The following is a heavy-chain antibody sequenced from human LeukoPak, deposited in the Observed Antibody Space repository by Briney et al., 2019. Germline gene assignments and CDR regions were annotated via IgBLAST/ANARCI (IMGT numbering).Heavy chain of an antibody. CDR2: INHSGST. J-gene: IGHJ4*02. CDR1: GGSFSGYY. D-gene: IGHD3-22*01. Sequence: SETLSLTCAVYGGSFSGYYWSWIRQPPGKGLEWIGEINHSGSTNYNPSLKSRVTISVDTSKNQFSLKLSSVTAADTAVYYCARAQSSGKWDYYDSSRGPSYYFDYWGQGTLVTVSS. CDR3: ARAQSSGKWDYYDSSRGPSYYFDY. V-gene: IGHV4-34*01.